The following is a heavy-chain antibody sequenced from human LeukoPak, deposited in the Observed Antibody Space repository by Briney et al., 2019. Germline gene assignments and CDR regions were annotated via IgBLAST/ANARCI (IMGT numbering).Heavy chain of an antibody. CDR2: INHSGST. D-gene: IGHD3-16*02. CDR1: GGSFSGYY. Sequence: TSETLSLTCAVYGGSFSGYYWSWIRQPPGKGLEWIGEINHSGSTNYSPSLKSRVTISVDTPKNQFSLKLSSVTAADTAVYYCARRDRGDYVWGSYRSLSPFDYWGQGTLVTVSS. J-gene: IGHJ4*02. V-gene: IGHV4-34*01. CDR3: ARRDRGDYVWGSYRSLSPFDY.